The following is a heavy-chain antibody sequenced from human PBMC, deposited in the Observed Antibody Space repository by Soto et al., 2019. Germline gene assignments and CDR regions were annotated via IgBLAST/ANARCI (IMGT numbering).Heavy chain of an antibody. D-gene: IGHD5-12*01. CDR3: VKDSPIGSVFSGHDDIDS. Sequence: ASVKVSCKASAYTFDRYCISWVRHAPGQRLEWMGWINAGNGNTKYSQKFQGRVTITRDTSASTAYMELSSLRPEDTAMYYCVKDSPIGSVFSGHDDIDSWGQGTPVTVSS. CDR2: INAGNGNT. J-gene: IGHJ4*02. CDR1: AYTFDRYC. V-gene: IGHV1-3*01.